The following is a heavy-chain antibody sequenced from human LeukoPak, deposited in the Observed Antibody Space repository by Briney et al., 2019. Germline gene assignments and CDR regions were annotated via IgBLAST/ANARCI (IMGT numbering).Heavy chain of an antibody. D-gene: IGHD2-15*01. CDR2: IYYGGST. CDR1: GGPISSSDYY. Sequence: KPSETLSLTCTVSGGPISSSDYYWGWIRQPPGKGLEWIGSIYYGGSTYYNPSLKSRVTISVDTSMNQFSLKLSFVTTADTAVYYCARALGYCSGGSCTRGYNWFDPWGQGTLVTVPS. CDR3: ARALGYCSGGSCTRGYNWFDP. J-gene: IGHJ5*02. V-gene: IGHV4-39*01.